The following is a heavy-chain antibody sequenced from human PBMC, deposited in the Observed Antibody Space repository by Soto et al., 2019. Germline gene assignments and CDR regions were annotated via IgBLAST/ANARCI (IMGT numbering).Heavy chain of an antibody. CDR1: GFTFSSYW. CDR3: ARSRGDDFWPNYFAY. J-gene: IGHJ4*02. CDR2: INSDGSST. V-gene: IGHV3-74*01. D-gene: IGHD3-3*01. Sequence: EVQLVESGGGLVQPGGSLRLSCAASGFTFSSYWMHWVRQAPGKGLVWVSRINSDGSSTNYADSVRGRLIISRDNAKYTLYLQMNSLRAEDTAVYYCARSRGDDFWPNYFAYWGQGTLVTVSS.